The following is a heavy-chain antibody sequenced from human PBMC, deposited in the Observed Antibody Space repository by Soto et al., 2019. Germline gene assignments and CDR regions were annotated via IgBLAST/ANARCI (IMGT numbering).Heavy chain of an antibody. D-gene: IGHD4-17*01. V-gene: IGHV2-5*02. CDR1: GFSLSTSGVG. CDR3: ALTPDYCVRVDGFDP. CDR2: IYSDDDN. Sequence: QITLKESGPTLVKPTQTLTLTCTFSGFSLSTSGVGVGWIRQPPGKALESLALIYSDDDNRYSPSLKSSLTITEHTSKNHVVLTMTHMDHIDKATYYGALTPDYCVRVDGFDPWCQGTPVTVSS. J-gene: IGHJ5*02.